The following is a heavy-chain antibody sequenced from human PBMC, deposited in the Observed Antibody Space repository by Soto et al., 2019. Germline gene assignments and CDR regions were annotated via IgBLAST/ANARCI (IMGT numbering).Heavy chain of an antibody. CDR3: AKDTGPN. Sequence: SLMLSCAASGFTCDNYAMHWVRQAPGKGLEWVSGISWNSNTIAYAASVKGRFTISRDNAKNSLYLQMNSLRAEDTAFYYCAKDTGPNWGQGTLVAVS. CDR1: GFTCDNYA. V-gene: IGHV3-9*01. J-gene: IGHJ4*02. CDR2: ISWNSNTI.